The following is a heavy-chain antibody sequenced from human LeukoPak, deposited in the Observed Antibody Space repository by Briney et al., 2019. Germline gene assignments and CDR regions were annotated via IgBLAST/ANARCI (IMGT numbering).Heavy chain of an antibody. Sequence: GGSLRLSCAASGFTFSSYSMNWVRQAPGKGLEWVSSISSSSSYIYYADSVKGRFTISRDNAKNSLYLQMNSLRAEDTAVYYCARVKGYYYGSGIRGDAFDIWGQGTMVTVSS. CDR3: ARVKGYYYGSGIRGDAFDI. D-gene: IGHD3-10*01. CDR2: ISSSSSYI. V-gene: IGHV3-21*01. CDR1: GFTFSSYS. J-gene: IGHJ3*02.